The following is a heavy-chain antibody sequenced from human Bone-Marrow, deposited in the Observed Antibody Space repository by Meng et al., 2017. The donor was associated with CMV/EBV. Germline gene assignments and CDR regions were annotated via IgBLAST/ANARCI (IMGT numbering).Heavy chain of an antibody. D-gene: IGHD2-2*01. CDR1: GGAVSDNYW. CDR3: ARDVGSSTPGGY. V-gene: IGHV4-4*02. J-gene: IGHJ4*02. Sequence: CAVSGGAVSDNYWWSWVRQPPGRGLEWIGEIYHSGTTNYNPSLKNRATMSLDKSNNQLSLRLNSVAAADTAVYYCARDVGSSTPGGYWGQGTLVTVSS. CDR2: IYHSGTT.